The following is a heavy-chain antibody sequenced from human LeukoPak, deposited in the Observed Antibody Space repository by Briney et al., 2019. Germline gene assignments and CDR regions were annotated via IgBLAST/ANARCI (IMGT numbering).Heavy chain of an antibody. D-gene: IGHD3-22*01. J-gene: IGHJ3*02. V-gene: IGHV1-24*01. CDR3: ATAGIVVITNPPLLGAFDI. CDR2: FDPEDGET. Sequence: ASVKVSCKVSGYTLTELSMHWVRQAPGKGLEWMGGFDPEDGETIYAQKFQDRVTMTEDTSTDTAYMELSSLRSEDTAVYYCATAGIVVITNPPLLGAFDIWGQGTMVTVSS. CDR1: GYTLTELS.